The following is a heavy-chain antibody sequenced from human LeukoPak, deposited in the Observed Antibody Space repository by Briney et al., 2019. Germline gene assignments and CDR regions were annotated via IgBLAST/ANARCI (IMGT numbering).Heavy chain of an antibody. CDR2: IKQDGSEK. V-gene: IGHV3-7*01. CDR1: GFTFSNYW. J-gene: IGHJ4*02. CDR3: ARSVAAASAY. Sequence: GGSLRLSCAASGFTFSNYWMSWVRQAPGKGLEWVANIKQDGSEKDYVDFMKGRFTISRDNAKNSVYLQVNSLRAEDTAVYYCARSVAAASAYWGQGTLVTVSS. D-gene: IGHD6-13*01.